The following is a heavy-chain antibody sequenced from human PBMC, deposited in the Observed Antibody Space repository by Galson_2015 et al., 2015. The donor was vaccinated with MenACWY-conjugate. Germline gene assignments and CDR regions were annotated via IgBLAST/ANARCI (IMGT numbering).Heavy chain of an antibody. CDR1: GLTSSTQW. CDR2: IKKDGSEK. V-gene: IGHV3-7*03. J-gene: IGHJ6*02. Sequence: SLRLSCAVSGLTSSTQWMNWVRQAPGKGLEWVASIKKDGSEKYYVDSVKGRFTISRDNTKNSMYLEMNSLRAEDTAVYYCARGHYGMDVWGQGTTVTASS. CDR3: ARGHYGMDV.